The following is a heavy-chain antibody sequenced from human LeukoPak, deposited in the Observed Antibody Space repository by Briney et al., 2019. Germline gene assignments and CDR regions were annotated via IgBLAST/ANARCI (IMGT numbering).Heavy chain of an antibody. CDR3: ARTAYYYDSSGYYYFNYYYYMDV. V-gene: IGHV3-7*03. CDR2: IKQDGSEK. J-gene: IGHJ6*03. CDR1: GFTFSSHW. Sequence: GGSLRLSCAASGFTFSSHWMDWVRQAPGKGLEWVANIKQDGSEKYYVDSVKGRFTISRDNAKNSLYLQMNSLRAEDTALYYCARTAYYYDSSGYYYFNYYYYMDVWGKGTTVTVSS. D-gene: IGHD3-22*01.